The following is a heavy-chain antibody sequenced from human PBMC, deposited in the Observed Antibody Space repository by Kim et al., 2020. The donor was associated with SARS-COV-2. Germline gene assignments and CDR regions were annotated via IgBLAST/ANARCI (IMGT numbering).Heavy chain of an antibody. CDR2: INPSGGST. V-gene: IGHV1-46*01. Sequence: ASVKVSCKASGYTFTSYYMHWVRQAPGQGLEWMGIINPSGGSTSYAQKFQGRVTMTRDTSTSTVYMELSSLRSEDTAVYYCARVEETMGFWSGEGGGMDVWGQGTTVTVSS. J-gene: IGHJ6*02. CDR3: ARVEETMGFWSGEGGGMDV. D-gene: IGHD3-3*01. CDR1: GYTFTSYY.